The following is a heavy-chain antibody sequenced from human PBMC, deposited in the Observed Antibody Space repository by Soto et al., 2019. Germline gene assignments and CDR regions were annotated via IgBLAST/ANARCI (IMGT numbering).Heavy chain of an antibody. J-gene: IGHJ4*02. Sequence: SETLSLTCSVSGGSISSGDFYWSWIRQPPGKGLEWIGYVFYTGSAYYYNPSLKRRVTISVDTSQNQFSLKLSSVTAADTAVYYCVRDSVRFGPAFDSWGQGTLVTVSS. D-gene: IGHD3-3*01. CDR2: VFYTGSAY. V-gene: IGHV4-30-4*01. CDR1: GGSISSGDFY. CDR3: VRDSVRFGPAFDS.